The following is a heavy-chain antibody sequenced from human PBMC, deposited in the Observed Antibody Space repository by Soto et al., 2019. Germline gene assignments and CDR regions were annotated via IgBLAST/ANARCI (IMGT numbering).Heavy chain of an antibody. V-gene: IGHV4-31*03. Sequence: TLSLTCTVSGGSISSGGYYWSWIRQHPGKGLEWIGYIYYSGSTYYNPSLKSRVTISVDTSKNQFSLKLSSVTAADTAVYYCARVVAARPPWFDPWGQGTLVTVS. J-gene: IGHJ5*02. CDR1: GGSISSGGYY. D-gene: IGHD6-6*01. CDR3: ARVVAARPPWFDP. CDR2: IYYSGST.